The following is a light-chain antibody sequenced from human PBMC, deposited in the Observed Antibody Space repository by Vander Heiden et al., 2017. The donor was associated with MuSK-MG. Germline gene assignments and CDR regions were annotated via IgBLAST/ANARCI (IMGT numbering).Light chain of an antibody. CDR2: EVS. Sequence: QSALTQPPSASGSPGPSVTISCTGTSSDVGGYNYVSWYQQHPGKAPKLMIYEVSKRPSGVPDRFSGSKSGNTASLTVSGRQAEDEADYYCSSYAGSNNLVFGGGTKLTVL. CDR1: SSDVGGYNY. V-gene: IGLV2-8*01. J-gene: IGLJ2*01. CDR3: SSYAGSNNLV.